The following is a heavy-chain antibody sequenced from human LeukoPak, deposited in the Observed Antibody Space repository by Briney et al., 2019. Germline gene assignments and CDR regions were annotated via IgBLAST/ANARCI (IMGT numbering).Heavy chain of an antibody. CDR2: INPSGGST. Sequence: ASVKVSCKASGYTFTSYYMHWVRPAPGQGLEWMGIINPSGGSTSYAQKFLGRVTMTRDTSTSTVYMELSSLRSEDTAVYYCARDKGLIRFLAYWGQGTLVTVSS. CDR1: GYTFTSYY. V-gene: IGHV1-46*01. J-gene: IGHJ4*02. CDR3: ARDKGLIRFLAY. D-gene: IGHD3-3*01.